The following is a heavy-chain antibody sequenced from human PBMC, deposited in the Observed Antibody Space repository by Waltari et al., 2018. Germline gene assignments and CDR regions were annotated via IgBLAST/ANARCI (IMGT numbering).Heavy chain of an antibody. Sequence: QVQLVESGGGVVQPGRSLRLSCADSGFTFSNHAMHWVRQAPGKGLEWVAVISYDGSNKYYADSVKGRFTISRDNSMNTLYLQVNSLRGEDTAVYYCARDLSSPDAYWGQGTLVTVSS. D-gene: IGHD2-2*01. CDR1: GFTFSNHA. CDR2: ISYDGSNK. J-gene: IGHJ4*02. CDR3: ARDLSSPDAY. V-gene: IGHV3-30-3*01.